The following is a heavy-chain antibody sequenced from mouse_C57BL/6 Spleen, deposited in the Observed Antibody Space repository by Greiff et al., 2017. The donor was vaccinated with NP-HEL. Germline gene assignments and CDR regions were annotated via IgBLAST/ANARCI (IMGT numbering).Heavy chain of an antibody. Sequence: LVESGAELVRPGASVTLSCKASGYTFTDYEMHWVKQTPVHGLEWIGAIDPETGGTAYNQKFKGKAILTADKSSSTAYMELRSLTSEDSAVYYCTRNYGYDSWGQGTLVTVSA. CDR3: TRNYGYDS. D-gene: IGHD2-2*01. CDR1: GYTFTDYE. J-gene: IGHJ3*01. CDR2: IDPETGGT. V-gene: IGHV1-15*01.